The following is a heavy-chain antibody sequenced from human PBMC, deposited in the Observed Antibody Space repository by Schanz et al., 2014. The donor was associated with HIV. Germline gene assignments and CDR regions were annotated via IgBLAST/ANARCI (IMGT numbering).Heavy chain of an antibody. V-gene: IGHV1-18*04. D-gene: IGHD6-13*01. CDR1: GYTFTDNY. CDR3: ARSWYSTAWYSAENWFDP. CDR2: INAYNGNT. Sequence: QVQLVQSGAEVKKPGASVKVSCKASGYTFTDNYMHWVRQAPGQGLEWMGWINAYNGNTHYAQKFQGRVTMTTDTSTSTAYMELRSLRSDDTAVYYCARSWYSTAWYSAENWFDPWGQGTLVTVSS. J-gene: IGHJ5*02.